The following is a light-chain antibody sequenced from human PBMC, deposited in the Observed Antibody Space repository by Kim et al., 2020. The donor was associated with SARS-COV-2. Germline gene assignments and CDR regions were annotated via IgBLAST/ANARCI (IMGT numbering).Light chain of an antibody. CDR2: KDT. CDR1: VLSRTY. CDR3: SSAADNSVWM. V-gene: IGLV3-27*01. Sequence: VAPGQTARITCSGEVLSRTYSRWLQQKPGQAPLVVIYKDTERPSGISERFSGSNSGTTVTLTISGAQVEDEADYYCSSAADNSVWMFGGGTQLTVL. J-gene: IGLJ3*02.